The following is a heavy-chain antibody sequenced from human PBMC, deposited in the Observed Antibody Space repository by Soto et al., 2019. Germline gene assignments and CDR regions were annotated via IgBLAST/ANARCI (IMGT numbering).Heavy chain of an antibody. V-gene: IGHV5-51*01. CDR2: IYPGDSDT. CDR3: ARQSWRSGCPHDAFDI. D-gene: IGHD6-19*01. CDR1: GYSFTSYW. Sequence: PGESLKISCKGSGYSFTSYWIGWVRQMPGKGLEWMGIIYPGDSDTRYSPSFQGQVTISADKSISTAYLQWSSLKASDTAMYYCARQSWRSGCPHDAFDIWGQGTMVTVSS. J-gene: IGHJ3*02.